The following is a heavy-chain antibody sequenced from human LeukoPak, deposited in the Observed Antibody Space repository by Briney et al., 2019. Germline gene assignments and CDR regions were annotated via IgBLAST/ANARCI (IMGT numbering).Heavy chain of an antibody. J-gene: IGHJ4*02. CDR3: AKGRYYGTGKWGYFEY. Sequence: GGSLRLSCAASGFTFSSYAMSWVRQAPGKGLEWVSGISGGGGSTYYADSVKGRLTISRDNSKNTLYLQMNSLRAEDTAVYYCAKGRYYGTGKWGYFEYWGQGTLVTVSS. D-gene: IGHD3-10*01. CDR2: ISGGGGST. CDR1: GFTFSSYA. V-gene: IGHV3-23*01.